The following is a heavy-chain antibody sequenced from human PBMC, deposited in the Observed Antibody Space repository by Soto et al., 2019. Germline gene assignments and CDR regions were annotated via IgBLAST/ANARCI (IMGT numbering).Heavy chain of an antibody. CDR1: GFTFSDYY. Sequence: SGGSLRLSCAASGFTFSDYYMSWIRQAPGKGLEWVSYISSSGSTIYYADSVKGRFTISRDNAKNSLYLQMNSLRAEDTAVYYCARSLKYYDFWSGYYKDYGMDVWGQGTTVTVSS. CDR3: ARSLKYYDFWSGYYKDYGMDV. D-gene: IGHD3-3*01. CDR2: ISSSGSTI. V-gene: IGHV3-11*01. J-gene: IGHJ6*02.